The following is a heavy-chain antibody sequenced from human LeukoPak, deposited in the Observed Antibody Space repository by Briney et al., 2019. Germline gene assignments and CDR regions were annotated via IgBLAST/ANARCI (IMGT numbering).Heavy chain of an antibody. CDR3: AKFGSTSGRGFDP. V-gene: IGHV4-38-2*01. CDR1: GFSISSDSY. D-gene: IGHD2-2*01. Sequence: SETLSLTCAVSGFSISSDSYWGWIRQPPGKGLEWIGTIYYSGPTYYSPSLKSRVTISLDTSKNHFSLWLTSVTAADTAVYYCAKFGSTSGRGFDPWGQGTLVTVSS. J-gene: IGHJ5*02. CDR2: IYYSGPT.